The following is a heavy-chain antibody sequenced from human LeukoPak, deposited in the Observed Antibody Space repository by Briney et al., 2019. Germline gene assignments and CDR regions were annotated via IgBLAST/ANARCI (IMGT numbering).Heavy chain of an antibody. CDR2: IYHSGST. J-gene: IGHJ5*02. CDR1: GGSISSSNW. V-gene: IGHV4-4*02. CDR3: AREYCSSTSCCRNWFDP. D-gene: IGHD2-2*01. Sequence: SETLSLTCAVSGGSISSSNWWSWVRQPPGKGLEWIGEIYHSGSTNYNPSLKSRVTISVDTSKNQFSLKLTSVTAADTAVYYCAREYCSSTSCCRNWFDPWGQGTLVTVSS.